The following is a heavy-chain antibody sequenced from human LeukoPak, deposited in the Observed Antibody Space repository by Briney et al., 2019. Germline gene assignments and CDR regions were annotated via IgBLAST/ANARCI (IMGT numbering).Heavy chain of an antibody. J-gene: IGHJ4*02. D-gene: IGHD3-22*01. V-gene: IGHV3-21*01. Sequence: GGSLRLSCAASGFTFSSYSMNWVRQAPGKGLEWVSSISSSSSYIYYADSVKGRFTISRDNAKNSLYLQMNSLRAEDTAVYYCAREAQGMIVVVSGIYFDYWGQGTLVTVSS. CDR1: GFTFSSYS. CDR3: AREAQGMIVVVSGIYFDY. CDR2: ISSSSSYI.